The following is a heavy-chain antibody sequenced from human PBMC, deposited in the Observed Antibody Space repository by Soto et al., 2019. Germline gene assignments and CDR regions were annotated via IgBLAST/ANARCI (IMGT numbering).Heavy chain of an antibody. Sequence: QVQLVESGGGVVQPGRSLRLSCVASGFSFGTYAMHWVRQAPGKGLEWVAAISNDGSNKYYADSVEGRFTISRDNSKNTLYLQMNSLRPEDTSVYYCARSQWLVVPFDYWGQGTLVTVSS. V-gene: IGHV3-30-3*01. CDR1: GFSFGTYA. CDR2: ISNDGSNK. CDR3: ARSQWLVVPFDY. J-gene: IGHJ4*02. D-gene: IGHD6-19*01.